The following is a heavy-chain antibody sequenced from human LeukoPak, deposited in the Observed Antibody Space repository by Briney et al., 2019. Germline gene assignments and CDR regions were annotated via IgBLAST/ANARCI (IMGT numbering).Heavy chain of an antibody. CDR2: IHYSGST. J-gene: IGHJ4*02. V-gene: IGHV4-39*01. CDR3: ARTFDY. CDR1: GGSISSSSWH. Sequence: PSETLSLTCTVSGGSISSSSWHWGWIRQPPGKGLEWIGSIHYSGSTYYNSSLKSRVTVSVDTPKNQFPLKLTSVTAADTAVYYCARTFDYWGQGILVTVSS.